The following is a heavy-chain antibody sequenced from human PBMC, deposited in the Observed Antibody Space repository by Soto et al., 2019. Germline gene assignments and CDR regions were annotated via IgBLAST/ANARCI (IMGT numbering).Heavy chain of an antibody. CDR1: GGSISSGGYS. CDR3: ARDAPAYSSGWYKRFDY. Sequence: SETLSLTCAVSGGSISSGGYSWSWIRQPPGKGLEWIRYIYYSGSTNYNPSLKSRVTISVDTSKNQFSLKLSSVTAADTAVYYCARDAPAYSSGWYKRFDYWGQGTLVTV. J-gene: IGHJ4*02. D-gene: IGHD6-19*01. V-gene: IGHV4-61*08. CDR2: IYYSGST.